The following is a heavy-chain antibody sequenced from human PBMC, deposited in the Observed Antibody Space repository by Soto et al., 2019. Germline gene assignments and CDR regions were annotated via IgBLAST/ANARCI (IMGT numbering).Heavy chain of an antibody. CDR1: GDSVSSNSAA. D-gene: IGHD3-10*01. V-gene: IGHV6-1*01. CDR3: ARFVFYFGWGSYYAYYYYGMDV. Sequence: PSQTLSLTCAISGDSVSSNSAAWNWIRQSPSRGLEWLGRTYYRSKWYNDYAVSVKSRITINPDTSKNQFSLQLNSVTPEDTAFYYCARFVFYFGWGSYYAYYYYGMDVWGQGTTVTVPS. CDR2: TYYRSKWYN. J-gene: IGHJ6*02.